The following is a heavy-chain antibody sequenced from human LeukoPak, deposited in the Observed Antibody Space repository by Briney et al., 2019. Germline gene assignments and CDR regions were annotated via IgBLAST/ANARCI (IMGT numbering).Heavy chain of an antibody. Sequence: ASVKVSCKASGYTFTSYYMHWVRQAPGQGLEWMGIINPSGGSTSYAQKFQGRVTMTRDTSTSTVYMELSSLRSEDTAVYYCARGGVTAVAGTGWFDPWGQGTLVTVSS. D-gene: IGHD6-19*01. J-gene: IGHJ5*02. CDR2: INPSGGST. V-gene: IGHV1-46*01. CDR3: ARGGVTAVAGTGWFDP. CDR1: GYTFTSYY.